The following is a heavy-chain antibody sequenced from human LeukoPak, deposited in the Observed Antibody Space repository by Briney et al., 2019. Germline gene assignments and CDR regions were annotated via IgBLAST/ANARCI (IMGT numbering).Heavy chain of an antibody. CDR1: GFTVDSYA. CDR3: AKMGRDSGTWYYFDY. Sequence: PGGSLRLSCAASGFTVDSYAMSWVRQAPGKGLEWVSAISGSGGGTYYADSVKGRFTISRDNSKNTLYLQMNSLRAEDTAVYYCAKMGRDSGTWYYFDYWGQGALVTVSS. V-gene: IGHV3-23*01. J-gene: IGHJ4*02. D-gene: IGHD6-13*01. CDR2: ISGSGGGT.